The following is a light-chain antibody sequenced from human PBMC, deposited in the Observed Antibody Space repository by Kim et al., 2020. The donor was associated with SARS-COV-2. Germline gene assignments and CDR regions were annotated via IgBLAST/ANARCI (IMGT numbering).Light chain of an antibody. J-gene: IGKJ2*01. V-gene: IGKV3-20*01. CDR1: QSVSSSY. CDR3: QQYGSSPPNT. CDR2: GAS. Sequence: SPGERAPRSCRASQSVSSSYLAWYQQKPGQAPRLLIYGASSRATGIPDRFSGSGSGTDFTLTISRLEPEDFAVYYCQQYGSSPPNTFGQGTKLEI.